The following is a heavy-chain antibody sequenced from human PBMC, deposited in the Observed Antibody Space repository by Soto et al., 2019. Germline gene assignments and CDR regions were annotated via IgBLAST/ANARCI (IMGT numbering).Heavy chain of an antibody. CDR3: ARGILGATVPFDY. J-gene: IGHJ4*02. CDR2: IYYTGST. Sequence: QVQLQESGPGLVKPSETLSLTCTVSGGSISGYYWSWIRQPPGKGLEWIGYIYYTGSTNYNPSLKSRVTMSVATSKNQFSLKVSSVTAADTAVYYCARGILGATVPFDYWGQGTLVTVSS. V-gene: IGHV4-59*01. D-gene: IGHD1-26*01. CDR1: GGSISGYY.